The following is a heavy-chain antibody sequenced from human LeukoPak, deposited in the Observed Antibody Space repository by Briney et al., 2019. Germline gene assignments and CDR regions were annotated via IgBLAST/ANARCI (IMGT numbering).Heavy chain of an antibody. V-gene: IGHV4-39*01. CDR3: ARPYYEGLDD. D-gene: IGHD3-22*01. J-gene: IGHJ4*02. Sequence: PETLSLTCTVSGGSISSSSYYWGRIRQPPGKGLEWIGSIYYSGSTYYNPSLKSRVTISVDTSKNQIPLNLSSVTAAETDVYYCARPYYEGLDDWGKGTVVTVSS. CDR2: IYYSGST. CDR1: GGSISSSSYY.